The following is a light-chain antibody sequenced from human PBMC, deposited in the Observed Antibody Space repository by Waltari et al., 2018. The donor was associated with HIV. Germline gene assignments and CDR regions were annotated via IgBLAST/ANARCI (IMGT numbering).Light chain of an antibody. V-gene: IGKV1-5*03. CDR1: QIIDYW. J-gene: IGKJ2*01. Sequence: DVQMIQSPSTLSASVGDRVSITCRASQIIDYWLAWYQQKPGQPPKLLIYKTSYLESGVPTRFSGSGSGADFTLTIDGLQPEDFATYYCQQYNSHSYTFGQGTKLDIK. CDR2: KTS. CDR3: QQYNSHSYT.